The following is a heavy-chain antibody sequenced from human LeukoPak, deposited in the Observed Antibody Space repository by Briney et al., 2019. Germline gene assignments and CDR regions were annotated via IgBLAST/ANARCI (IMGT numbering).Heavy chain of an antibody. CDR3: ARDSTPVLDAFDI. CDR1: GVSISSGGYY. D-gene: IGHD2-2*01. Sequence: PSETLSLTCTVSGVSISSGGYYWSWIRQHPGKGLEWIGYISYSGSTYNNPSLKGRVIISVDTSKKEFSLKLSSVTAADTAVYYCARDSTPVLDAFDIWGQGTMVTVSS. V-gene: IGHV4-31*03. CDR2: ISYSGST. J-gene: IGHJ3*02.